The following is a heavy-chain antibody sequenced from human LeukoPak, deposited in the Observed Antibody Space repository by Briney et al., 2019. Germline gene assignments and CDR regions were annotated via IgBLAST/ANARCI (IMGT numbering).Heavy chain of an antibody. CDR2: INWNGGSR. D-gene: IGHD3-22*01. Sequence: GGSLRLSCAASGFNFDDYVMSWVRQAPGKGLEWVSGINWNGGSRGYADSVKGRFAISRDNAKNSLYLQMNSLRAEDTALYYCARSRHSYDSSGFPHYWGQGTLVTVSS. CDR1: GFNFDDYV. J-gene: IGHJ4*02. CDR3: ARSRHSYDSSGFPHY. V-gene: IGHV3-20*04.